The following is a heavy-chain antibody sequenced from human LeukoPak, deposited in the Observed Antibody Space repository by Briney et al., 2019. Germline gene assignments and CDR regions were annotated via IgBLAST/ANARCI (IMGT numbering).Heavy chain of an antibody. J-gene: IGHJ6*03. CDR1: GGTFSSYA. V-gene: IGHV1-69*06. Sequence: SVKVSCKASGGTFSSYAISWVRQAPGQGLEWMGGIIPIFGTVNYAQKFQGRVTITADKSTSTAYMELSSLRSEDTAVYYCARSLFRFLEWSYRSYYYYYMDVRGKGTTVTVSS. D-gene: IGHD3-3*01. CDR2: IIPIFGTV. CDR3: ARSLFRFLEWSYRSYYYYYMDV.